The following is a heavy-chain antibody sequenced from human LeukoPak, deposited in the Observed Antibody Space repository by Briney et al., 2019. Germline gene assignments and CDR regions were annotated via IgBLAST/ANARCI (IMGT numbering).Heavy chain of an antibody. CDR2: ISGSGGST. CDR3: AKGGTNYYYYGLDV. J-gene: IGHJ6*02. D-gene: IGHD2-2*01. CDR1: GFTFSSYA. Sequence: PGGSLRLSCAAAGFTFSSYAMSWVRQAPGKGLEWVSAISGSGGSTYYADSVKGRFTISRDNSKNTLYLQVNSLRAEDTAVYYCAKGGTNYYYYGLDVWGQGTTVTVSS. V-gene: IGHV3-23*01.